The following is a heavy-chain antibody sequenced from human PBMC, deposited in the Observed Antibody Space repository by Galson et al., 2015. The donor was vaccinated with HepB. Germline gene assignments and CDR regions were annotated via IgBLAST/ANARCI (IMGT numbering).Heavy chain of an antibody. J-gene: IGHJ5*02. Sequence: SLRLSCAASGFTFDNYGMRWVRQAPGKGLEWVSGINWNGGGTGYADSVRGRFTISRDNAKNSLFLQMNSLRAEDTAIYYCARDRGDYGDGNWFDPWGQGTLVSVSS. V-gene: IGHV3-20*04. CDR2: INWNGGGT. D-gene: IGHD4-17*01. CDR1: GFTFDNYG. CDR3: ARDRGDYGDGNWFDP.